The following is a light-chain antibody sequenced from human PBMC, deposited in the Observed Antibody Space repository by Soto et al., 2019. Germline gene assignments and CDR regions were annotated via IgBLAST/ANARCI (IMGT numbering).Light chain of an antibody. Sequence: QSALTQPASVSGSPGQLITISCTGTISDVGGYNYVSWYQHHPGKAPKLIIFDVSHWPSGVSDRFSGSKSGNTASLTISGLQAEDEADYYCSSYASSSTVLFGGGTKLTVL. CDR3: SSYASSSTVL. J-gene: IGLJ2*01. V-gene: IGLV2-14*03. CDR2: DVS. CDR1: ISDVGGYNY.